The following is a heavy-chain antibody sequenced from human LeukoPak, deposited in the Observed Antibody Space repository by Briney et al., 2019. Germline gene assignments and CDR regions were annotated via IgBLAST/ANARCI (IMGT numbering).Heavy chain of an antibody. Sequence: SVTVSCKASGGTFSSYAISWVRQAPGQGLEWMGGIIPIFGTANYAQKFQGRVTITADESTSTAYMELSSLRSEDTAVYYCARGLWGELPDYYYYYGMDVWGQGTTVTVSS. J-gene: IGHJ6*02. CDR3: ARGLWGELPDYYYYYGMDV. D-gene: IGHD1-26*01. CDR1: GGTFSSYA. V-gene: IGHV1-69*13. CDR2: IIPIFGTA.